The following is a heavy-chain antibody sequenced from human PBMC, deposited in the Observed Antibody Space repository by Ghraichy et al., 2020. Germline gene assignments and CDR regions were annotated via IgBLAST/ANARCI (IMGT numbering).Heavy chain of an antibody. V-gene: IGHV1-18*01. J-gene: IGHJ4*02. CDR2: ISAYNGNT. D-gene: IGHD5-12*01. CDR1: GYTFTSYG. CDR3: ARTPSGYSGYATFDY. Sequence: ASVKVSCKASGYTFTSYGISWVRQAPGQGLEWMGWISAYNGNTNYAQKLQGRVTMTTDTSTSTAYMELRSLRSDDTAVYYCARTPSGYSGYATFDYWGQGTLVTVSS.